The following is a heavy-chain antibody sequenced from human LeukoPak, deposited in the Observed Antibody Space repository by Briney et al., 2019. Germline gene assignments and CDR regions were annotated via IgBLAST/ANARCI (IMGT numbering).Heavy chain of an antibody. Sequence: SETLSLTCTVSGGSINSYYWTWIRQPPGKGLEWIGSIYYSGSTYYNPSLKSRVTISVDTSKNQFSLKLSSVTAADTAVYYCSSLEVSSSWRYWGQGTLVTVSS. V-gene: IGHV4-59*05. CDR3: SSLEVSSSWRY. D-gene: IGHD6-13*01. J-gene: IGHJ4*02. CDR2: IYYSGST. CDR1: GGSINSYY.